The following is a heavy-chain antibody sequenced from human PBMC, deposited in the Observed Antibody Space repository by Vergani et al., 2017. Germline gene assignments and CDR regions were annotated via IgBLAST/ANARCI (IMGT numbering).Heavy chain of an antibody. CDR1: GFTFSSYA. CDR2: ISYDGSNK. J-gene: IGHJ4*02. CDR3: AREWRGYFDY. Sequence: QVQLVESGGGVVQPGRSLRLSCAASGFTFSSYAMHWVRQAPGKGLEWVAVISYDGSNKYYADSVKGRFTISRDNSKNTLYLQMNSLRAEDTAVYYCAREWRGYFDYWGQGTLVTVSS. V-gene: IGHV3-30-3*01. D-gene: IGHD3-10*01.